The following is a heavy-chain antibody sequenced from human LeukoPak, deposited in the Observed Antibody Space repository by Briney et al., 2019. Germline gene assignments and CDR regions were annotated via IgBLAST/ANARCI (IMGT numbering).Heavy chain of an antibody. Sequence: GGSLRLSCAASGFTFDDCAMHWVRQAPGKGLEWVSGISWNSGSIGYADFVKGRFTISRDNAKNSLYLQMNSLGAEDTALYYCAKDIYGDYVYYFDYWGQGTLVTVSS. CDR3: AKDIYGDYVYYFDY. D-gene: IGHD4-17*01. V-gene: IGHV3-9*01. CDR2: ISWNSGSI. J-gene: IGHJ4*02. CDR1: GFTFDDCA.